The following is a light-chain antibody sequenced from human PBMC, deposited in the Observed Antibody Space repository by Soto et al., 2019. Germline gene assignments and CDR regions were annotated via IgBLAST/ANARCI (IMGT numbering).Light chain of an antibody. CDR1: QSVSKY. Sequence: ESVLTQSPGTLALSPGEGATLSCRASQSVSKYLAWYQQKPGQAPRLLIYGASSRATGIPDSFSGSGSGTDFTLTISRLEPEDFAVYYCQQYGGSPQTFGQGTKVAIK. CDR3: QQYGGSPQT. J-gene: IGKJ1*01. CDR2: GAS. V-gene: IGKV3-20*01.